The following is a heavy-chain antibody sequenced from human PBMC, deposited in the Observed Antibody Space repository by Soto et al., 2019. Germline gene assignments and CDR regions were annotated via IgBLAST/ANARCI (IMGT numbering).Heavy chain of an antibody. CDR1: GYSFTSYW. CDR2: IYPGDSDT. J-gene: IGHJ3*02. Sequence: GESLKISCKGSGYSFTSYWIGWVRQVPGKGLEWMGIIYPGDSDTRYSPSFQGQVTISADKSISTAYLQWSSLKASDTAMYYCAATYYYDSSGRGGHAFDIWGQGTMVTVSS. D-gene: IGHD3-22*01. V-gene: IGHV5-51*01. CDR3: AATYYYDSSGRGGHAFDI.